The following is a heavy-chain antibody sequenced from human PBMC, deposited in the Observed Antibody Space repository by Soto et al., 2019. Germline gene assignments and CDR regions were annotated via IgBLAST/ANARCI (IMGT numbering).Heavy chain of an antibody. Sequence: GGSLRLSCGGSGLTFSSYSMNWVRQAPGERLAWVSHISSIGSTIYYADSVKDRFTISRDNAKNAVYLQMNSLRADDTAVYYCAKDRLAGGFDYWGQGTLVTVSS. V-gene: IGHV3-48*01. CDR2: ISSIGSTI. CDR1: GLTFSSYS. D-gene: IGHD3-16*01. CDR3: AKDRLAGGFDY. J-gene: IGHJ4*02.